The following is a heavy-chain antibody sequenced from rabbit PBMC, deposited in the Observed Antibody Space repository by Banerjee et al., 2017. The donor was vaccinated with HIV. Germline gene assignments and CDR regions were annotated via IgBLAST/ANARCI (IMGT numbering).Heavy chain of an antibody. Sequence: QSLEESGGDLVKPGASLTLTCTASGFSFSSGYCMCWVRQAPGKGLEWIGCIYAGSSGTTYYANWAKGRFTISKTSSTTVTLQMTSLTAADTATYFCARAGSGDYTYFDLWGQGTLVTVS. CDR3: ARAGSGDYTYFDL. V-gene: IGHV1S40*01. D-gene: IGHD8-1*01. CDR2: IYAGSSGTT. J-gene: IGHJ4*01. CDR1: GFSFSSGYC.